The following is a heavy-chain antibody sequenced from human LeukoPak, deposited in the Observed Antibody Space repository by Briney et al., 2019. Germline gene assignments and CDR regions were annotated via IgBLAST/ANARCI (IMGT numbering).Heavy chain of an antibody. D-gene: IGHD3-16*02. CDR3: ARLARFEELSPRYYFDN. CDR2: IYYRGTT. Sequence: SETLSLTCTISGGSMNYYYWIWIRQPPGQGLEWIGYIYYRGTTNYFPSLKNRVTISIDTSKNQFSLKLYSVTAADTAVYFCARLARFEELSPRYYFDNWGQGTLVTVSS. J-gene: IGHJ4*02. CDR1: GGSMNYYY. V-gene: IGHV4-59*08.